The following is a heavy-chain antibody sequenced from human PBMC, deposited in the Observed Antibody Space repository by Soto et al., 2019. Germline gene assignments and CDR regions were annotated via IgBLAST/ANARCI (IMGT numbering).Heavy chain of an antibody. CDR3: ARHPGYYDILTGYTTYYFDS. J-gene: IGHJ4*02. CDR2: IYYRGNT. V-gene: IGHV4-59*08. CDR1: GGSISGYY. D-gene: IGHD3-9*01. Sequence: SETLSLTCTVSGGSISGYYWSWIRQPPGKGLEWIGYIYYRGNTDYNPSLKSRVTISLDTPKNQFSLKLSSVTAADTAVYYCARHPGYYDILTGYTTYYFDSWGQGILVTVSS.